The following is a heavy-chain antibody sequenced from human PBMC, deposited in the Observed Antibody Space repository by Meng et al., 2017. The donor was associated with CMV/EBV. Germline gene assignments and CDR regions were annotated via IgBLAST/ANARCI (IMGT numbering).Heavy chain of an antibody. Sequence: SETLSLTCTVSGGSINNYYWSWIRQPPGKGLEWIGYKFYREPAQYNPSLKSRVTISVDTSKDLFSLNLDPVTAADTAIYYCASTPYPIRYLQWLDPWGQGILVTVSS. V-gene: IGHV4-59*01. D-gene: IGHD4-17*01. CDR1: GGSINNYY. J-gene: IGHJ5*02. CDR2: KFYREPA. CDR3: ASTPYPIRYLQWLDP.